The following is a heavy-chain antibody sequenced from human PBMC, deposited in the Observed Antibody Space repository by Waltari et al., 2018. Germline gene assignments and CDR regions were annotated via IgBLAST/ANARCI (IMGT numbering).Heavy chain of an antibody. Sequence: QLQLQESGPRLVRPSETLSLTCTVSGGSISSTTYYWAWIRQTPGKGLEWIGYIHFSGNPYYNPSLRRRVTISVDTSKNQFSLNLRSVTAADTAVYYCARRVVTTGGVDYWGQGTLVTVSS. D-gene: IGHD2-21*02. V-gene: IGHV4-39*07. J-gene: IGHJ4*02. CDR2: IHFSGNP. CDR3: ARRVVTTGGVDY. CDR1: GGSISSTTYY.